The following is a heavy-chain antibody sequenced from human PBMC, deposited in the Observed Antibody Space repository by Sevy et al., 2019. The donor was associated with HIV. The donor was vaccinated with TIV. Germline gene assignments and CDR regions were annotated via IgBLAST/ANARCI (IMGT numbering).Heavy chain of an antibody. CDR2: INHSGST. J-gene: IGHJ6*02. Sequence: SETLSLTCAVYGGSFSGYYWSWIRQPPGKGLEWIGEINHSGSTNYNPSLKSRVTISVDTSKNQFSLKLSSVTAADTAVYYCARGEEAYSMDVWGQGTTVTVSS. CDR3: ARGEEAYSMDV. CDR1: GGSFSGYY. V-gene: IGHV4-34*01.